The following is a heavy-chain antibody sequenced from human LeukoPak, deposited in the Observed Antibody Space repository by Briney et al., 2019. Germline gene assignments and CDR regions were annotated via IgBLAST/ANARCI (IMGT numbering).Heavy chain of an antibody. V-gene: IGHV3-23*01. Sequence: GRSLRLSCAASGFTFSSYGMSWVRQAPGKGLEWVSAISGSGGSTYYADSVKGRFTISRDNSKNTLYLQMNSLRAEDTAVYYCAKDRSTMVRGVITPPDYWGQGTLVTVSS. CDR2: ISGSGGST. D-gene: IGHD3-10*01. CDR3: AKDRSTMVRGVITPPDY. CDR1: GFTFSSYG. J-gene: IGHJ4*02.